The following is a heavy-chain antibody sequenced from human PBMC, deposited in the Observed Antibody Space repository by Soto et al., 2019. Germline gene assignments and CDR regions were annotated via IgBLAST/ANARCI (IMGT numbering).Heavy chain of an antibody. Sequence: PGGSLRLSCAASGFSFSKHNMNWVRQAPGKGLEWISYISTSGSSIYYADSVKGRFTISRDNAKNSLYLQMNSLRAEDTAVYYCAKRHTTVATPANYFDYWGQGTLVTVSS. CDR3: AKRHTTVATPANYFDY. J-gene: IGHJ4*02. CDR2: ISTSGSSI. V-gene: IGHV3-48*01. CDR1: GFSFSKHN. D-gene: IGHD1-1*01.